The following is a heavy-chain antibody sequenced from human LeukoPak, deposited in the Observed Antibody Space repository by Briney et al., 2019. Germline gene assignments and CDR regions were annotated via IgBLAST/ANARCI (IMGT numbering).Heavy chain of an antibody. V-gene: IGHV1-2*02. CDR2: INPNSGGT. J-gene: IGHJ4*02. CDR1: GYMFIDYY. CDR3: ARDRTMVRGVIIMNAIYY. D-gene: IGHD3-10*01. Sequence: GASVKVSCKASGYMFIDYYIQWLRQAPGQGLEWMGWINPNSGGTNYAQKFQGRVTMTGDTSISTAYMELSRLRSDDTAVYYCARDRTMVRGVIIMNAIYYWGQGTLVTVSS.